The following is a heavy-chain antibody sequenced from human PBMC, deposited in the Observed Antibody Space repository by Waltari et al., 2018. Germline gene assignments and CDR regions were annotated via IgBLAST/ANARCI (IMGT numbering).Heavy chain of an antibody. J-gene: IGHJ6*03. Sequence: QVQLVQSGAEVKKPGASVKVSCKVSGYTLTELSMHWVRKAPGKGLEWMGGFDPEDGETIYAQKFQGRVTMTEDTSTDTAYMELSSLRSEDTAVYYCATLLRSVAGTPYYYYYMDVWGKGTTVTVSS. V-gene: IGHV1-24*01. CDR3: ATLLRSVAGTPYYYYYMDV. CDR2: FDPEDGET. D-gene: IGHD6-19*01. CDR1: GYTLTELS.